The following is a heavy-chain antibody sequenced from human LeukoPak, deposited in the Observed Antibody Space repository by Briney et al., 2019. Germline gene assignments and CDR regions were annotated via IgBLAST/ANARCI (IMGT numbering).Heavy chain of an antibody. CDR2: VSSRDTST. CDR3: AKWGDYDVLTGYYDSDY. Sequence: GASLRLSCAASGFTFSNYAMSWVRQAPGKGREWVSAVSSRDTSTYYTDSVKGRFTISRDNSKNTLYLQMNSLSAEDTAIYYCAKWGDYDVLTGYYDSDYWGQGTLVTVSS. D-gene: IGHD3-9*01. V-gene: IGHV3-23*05. J-gene: IGHJ4*02. CDR1: GFTFSNYA.